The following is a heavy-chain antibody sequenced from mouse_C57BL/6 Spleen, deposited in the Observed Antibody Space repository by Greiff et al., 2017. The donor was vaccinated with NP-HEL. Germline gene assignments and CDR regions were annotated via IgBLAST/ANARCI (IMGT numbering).Heavy chain of an antibody. D-gene: IGHD2-5*01. CDR2: IDPSDSYT. Sequence: QVQLQQSGAELVKPGASVKLSCKASGYTFTSYWMQWVKQRPGQGLEWIGEIDPSDSYTNYNQKFKGKATLTVDTSSSTAYMQLSSLTSEDSAVFYCARSPHNSNSAWFAYWGQGTLVTVSA. CDR3: ARSPHNSNSAWFAY. CDR1: GYTFTSYW. J-gene: IGHJ3*01. V-gene: IGHV1-50*01.